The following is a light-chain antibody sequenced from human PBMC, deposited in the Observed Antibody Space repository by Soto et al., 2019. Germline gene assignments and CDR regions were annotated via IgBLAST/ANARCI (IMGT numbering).Light chain of an antibody. CDR1: QGISSA. Sequence: ALQLTQSPSSLSASVGDRVTITCRARQGISSALAWYQQNPGKAPNLLIYDASSLESGVTSRFSGSGSGTDCTLTISSLQPEEFAPYYCQQSNNYPGTLTFGVGTKVEIK. CDR2: DAS. CDR3: QQSNNYPGTLT. J-gene: IGKJ4*01. V-gene: IGKV1D-13*01.